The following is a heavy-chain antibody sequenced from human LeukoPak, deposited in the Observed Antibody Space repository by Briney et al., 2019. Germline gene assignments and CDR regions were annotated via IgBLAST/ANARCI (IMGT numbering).Heavy chain of an antibody. CDR2: ITGSGGFT. Sequence: GGSLRLSCAASGFPFSTYAMNWVRQAPGKGLEWVSVITGSGGFTQYADSVKGRFTISRDNSKNTMYLQMNSLRAEDTALYYCARDRSGSYPNWFDPWGQGTLVTVSS. D-gene: IGHD3-10*01. J-gene: IGHJ5*02. CDR1: GFPFSTYA. CDR3: ARDRSGSYPNWFDP. V-gene: IGHV3-23*01.